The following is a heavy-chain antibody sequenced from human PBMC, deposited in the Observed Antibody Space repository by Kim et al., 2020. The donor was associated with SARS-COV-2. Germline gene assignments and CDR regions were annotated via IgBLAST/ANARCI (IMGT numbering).Heavy chain of an antibody. CDR3: ARVLLARGGYYFDY. Sequence: ASVKVSCKASGYTFTSYGISWVRQAPGQGLEWMGWISAYNGNTNYAQKLQGRVTMTTDTSTSTAYMGLRSLRSDDTAVYYCARVLLARGGYYFDYWGQGTLVTVSS. CDR1: GYTFTSYG. CDR2: ISAYNGNT. V-gene: IGHV1-18*01. D-gene: IGHD3-10*01. J-gene: IGHJ4*02.